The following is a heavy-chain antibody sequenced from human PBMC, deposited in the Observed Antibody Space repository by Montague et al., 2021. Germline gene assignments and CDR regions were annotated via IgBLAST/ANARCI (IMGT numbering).Heavy chain of an antibody. CDR3: AIGVSEFYFDSFDL. J-gene: IGHJ5*02. D-gene: IGHD2/OR15-2a*01. V-gene: IGHV4-30-2*05. CDR2: TSLTGTT. CDR1: GGSISTAGYS. Sequence: TLSLTCSVSGGSISTAGYSWSWIRQRPGQGLEWLGYTSLTGTTYYTPSLKSRLSMSLDTSKTHFSLRLTSVTAADTAIYYCAIGVSEFYFDSFDLWGQGTLVTVSS.